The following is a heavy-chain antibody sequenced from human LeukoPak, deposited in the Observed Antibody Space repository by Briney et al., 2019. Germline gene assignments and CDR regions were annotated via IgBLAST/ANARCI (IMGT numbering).Heavy chain of an antibody. V-gene: IGHV4-59*08. J-gene: IGHJ3*02. CDR3: ARQTALGDAFDI. CDR2: IFYSGST. CDR1: GASISGYY. Sequence: SETLSLTCIVSGASISGYYWNWIRQPPGKGLEWIGYIFYSGSTNSSPSLKSRVTISVDTSKNQFSLRLSSVTAADTAVYYCARQTALGDAFDIWGQGTMVTVSS. D-gene: IGHD3-16*01.